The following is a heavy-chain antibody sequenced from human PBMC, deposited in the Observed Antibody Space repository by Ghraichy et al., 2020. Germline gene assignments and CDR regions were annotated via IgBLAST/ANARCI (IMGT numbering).Heavy chain of an antibody. D-gene: IGHD3-10*01. J-gene: IGHJ6*03. CDR2: IYYSGST. CDR3: ASLYGSGVYYYYYYMDV. Sequence: GSLSLTCTVSGGSISSSSYYWGWIRQPPGKGLEWIGSIYYSGSTYYNPSLKSRVTISVDTSKNQFSLKLSSVTAADTAVYYCASLYGSGVYYYYYYMDVWGKGTTVTVSS. CDR1: GGSISSSSYY. V-gene: IGHV4-39*01.